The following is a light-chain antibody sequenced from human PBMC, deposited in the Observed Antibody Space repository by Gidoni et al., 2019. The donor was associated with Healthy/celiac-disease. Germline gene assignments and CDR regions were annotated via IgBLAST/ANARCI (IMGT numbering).Light chain of an antibody. CDR1: QGTSRY. CDR3: QQLNSYPPGLT. J-gene: IGKJ4*01. Sequence: DIQLTQSPSFLSASVADRVSITCRASQGTSRYLAWYQQKPGKAPKLLIYAASTLQSGVPTRFSGSGSGTEFTLTISSLQPEDFATYYCQQLNSYPPGLTFGGGTKVEIK. CDR2: AAS. V-gene: IGKV1-9*01.